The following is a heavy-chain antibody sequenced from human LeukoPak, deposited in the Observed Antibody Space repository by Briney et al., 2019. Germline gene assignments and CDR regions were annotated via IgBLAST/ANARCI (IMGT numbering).Heavy chain of an antibody. Sequence: GGSLRLSCAASGFTVSSNYMSWVRQAPGKGLEWVSVIYSGGSTYYADPVKGRFTISRDNSENTLYLQMNSLRAEDTAVYYCATITGDHHDYWGQGTLVTVSS. V-gene: IGHV3-53*05. D-gene: IGHD1-14*01. CDR1: GFTVSSNY. J-gene: IGHJ4*02. CDR3: ATITGDHHDY. CDR2: IYSGGST.